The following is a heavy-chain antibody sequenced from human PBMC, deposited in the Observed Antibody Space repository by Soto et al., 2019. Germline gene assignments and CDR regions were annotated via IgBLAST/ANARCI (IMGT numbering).Heavy chain of an antibody. J-gene: IGHJ4*02. CDR3: TKEREDTALSFDC. D-gene: IGHD5-18*01. CDR2: ISHDATTT. CDR1: GFTFNEHG. Sequence: QVQLVESGGGVVQPGRSLRLSCAASGFTFNEHGMHWVRQAPGKGLEWLAVISHDATTTYYADSVKGRFTISRDNSKNTVFLQMNSLRSDDTAVYYCTKEREDTALSFDCWGQGTLVTVSS. V-gene: IGHV3-30*18.